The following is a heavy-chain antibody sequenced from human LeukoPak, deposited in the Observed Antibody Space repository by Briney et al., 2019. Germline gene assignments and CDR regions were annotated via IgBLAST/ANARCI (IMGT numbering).Heavy chain of an antibody. J-gene: IGHJ6*03. CDR3: ARGRTTVVTPRFYYYYYMDV. CDR2: ISYDGSNK. V-gene: IGHV3-30*03. D-gene: IGHD4-23*01. Sequence: PGGSLRLSCAASAFTFSSFWMSWVRQAPGKGLEWVAVISYDGSNKYYADSVKGRFTISRDNSKNTLYLQMNSLRAEDTAVYYCARGRTTVVTPRFYYYYYMDVWGKGTTVTVSS. CDR1: AFTFSSFW.